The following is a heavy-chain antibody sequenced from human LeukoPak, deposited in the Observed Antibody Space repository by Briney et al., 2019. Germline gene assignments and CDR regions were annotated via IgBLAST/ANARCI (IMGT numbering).Heavy chain of an antibody. J-gene: IGHJ3*02. V-gene: IGHV1-69*01. D-gene: IGHD3-22*01. CDR2: INPIFGTR. CDR1: GDTFSSYA. CDR3: ASPPDYDSSGFDVFDI. Sequence: ASVKVSCKASGDTFSSYAISWVRQAPGQGLQWMGGINPIFGTRNYAQKFQGRVTITADESTSTAYMELSSLRSEDTAVYYCASPPDYDSSGFDVFDIWGQGTMVTVSS.